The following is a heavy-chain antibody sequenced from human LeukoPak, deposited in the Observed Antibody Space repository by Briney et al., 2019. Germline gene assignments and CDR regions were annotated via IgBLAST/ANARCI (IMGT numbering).Heavy chain of an antibody. CDR3: ARAGEYCSSTSCQDYYYYMDV. CDR2: ISYDGSNK. Sequence: GGSLRLSCAASGFTFSSYGMHWVRQAPGKGLEWVAVISYDGSNKYYADSVKGRFTISRDNSKNTLYLQMNSLRAEDTAVYYCARAGEYCSSTSCQDYYYYMDVWGKGTTVTISS. V-gene: IGHV3-30*03. J-gene: IGHJ6*03. D-gene: IGHD2-2*01. CDR1: GFTFSSYG.